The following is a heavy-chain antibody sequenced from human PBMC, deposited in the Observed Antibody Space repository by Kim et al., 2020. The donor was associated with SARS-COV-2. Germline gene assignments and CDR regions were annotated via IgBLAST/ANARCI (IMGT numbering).Heavy chain of an antibody. CDR2: ISGGGGST. CDR3: AKELRVTTRTTGGDFFDS. CDR1: GFTFTTYT. D-gene: IGHD4-17*01. Sequence: GGSLRLSCVASGFTFTTYTMNWVRQAPGKGLEWVSGISGGGGSTYYADSVKGRFTISRDSSKNTLFLQMNSLRVEDTAVYYCAKELRVTTRTTGGDFFDSWGQRTLVTVSS. J-gene: IGHJ4*02. V-gene: IGHV3-23*01.